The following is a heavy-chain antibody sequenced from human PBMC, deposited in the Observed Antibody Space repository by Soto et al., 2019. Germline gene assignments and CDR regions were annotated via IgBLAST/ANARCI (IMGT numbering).Heavy chain of an antibody. CDR2: ISPHNNNT. V-gene: IGHV1-18*01. CDR1: GYRFTTYA. J-gene: IGHJ4*02. CDR3: ARGKFYFEK. Sequence: QVQLVQSETEVKKPGASVKVSCKASGYRFTTYAITWVRQAPGQGLEWMGWISPHNNNTEYVQKFQGRVAMTADTSTSTTYMEVRSLRSDDTALYYCARGKFYFEKWGQGTLVTVSS.